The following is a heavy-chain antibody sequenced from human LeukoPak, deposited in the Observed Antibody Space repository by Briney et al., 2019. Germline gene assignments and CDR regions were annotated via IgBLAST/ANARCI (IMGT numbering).Heavy chain of an antibody. J-gene: IGHJ5*02. V-gene: IGHV3-33*06. CDR1: GFTFSHYG. Sequence: GGSLRLSCATSGFTFSHYGMHWVRQAPGKGLEWVAVIWNDGSDKYYGDSVKGRFTISRDNSKNTLYLQMNSLTVEDTAVYYCAKDAQRGFDYSNSLEHWGQGTLVTVSS. CDR2: IWNDGSDK. D-gene: IGHD4-11*01. CDR3: AKDAQRGFDYSNSLEH.